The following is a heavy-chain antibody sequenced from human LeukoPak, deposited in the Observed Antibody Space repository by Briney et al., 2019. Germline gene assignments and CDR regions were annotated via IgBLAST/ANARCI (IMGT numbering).Heavy chain of an antibody. CDR2: INRSGST. J-gene: IGHJ4*02. D-gene: IGHD2-15*01. CDR3: ARGPIPAAAVDY. V-gene: IGHV4-34*01. Sequence: SETLSLTCAVYGGSFSGYYWSWIRQPPGKGLEWIGEINRSGSTNYNPSLKSRVTISVDTSKNQFSLKLSSVTAADTAVYYCARGPIPAAAVDYWGQGTLVTVSS. CDR1: GGSFSGYY.